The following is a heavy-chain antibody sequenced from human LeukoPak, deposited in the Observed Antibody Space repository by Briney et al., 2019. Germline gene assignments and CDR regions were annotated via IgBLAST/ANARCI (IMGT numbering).Heavy chain of an antibody. J-gene: IGHJ4*02. CDR3: AKDLSRIMITFGGVIVSAQFDY. CDR2: ISSSSSYI. Sequence: GGSLRLSCAASGFTFSSYSMNWVRQAPGKGLEWVPSISSSSSYIYYADSVKGRFTISRDNAKNSLYLQMNSLRAEDTAVYYCAKDLSRIMITFGGVIVSAQFDYWGQGTLVTVSS. V-gene: IGHV3-21*04. D-gene: IGHD3-16*02. CDR1: GFTFSSYS.